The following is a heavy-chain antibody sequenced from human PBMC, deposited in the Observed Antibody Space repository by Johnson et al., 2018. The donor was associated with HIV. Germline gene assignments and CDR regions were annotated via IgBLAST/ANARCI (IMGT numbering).Heavy chain of an antibody. CDR1: GFTFSDYF. D-gene: IGHD4-17*01. CDR3: ARDATPWCGDHVGYAFDL. Sequence: QVQLVESGGGLVKPGGSLRLSCAASGFTFSDYFMSWIRQAPGKGLECLAYISSSGSSIYYTDSVKGRFTISRDNSKNSLYLEMNSLRAEDTALYYCARDATPWCGDHVGYAFDLWGQGTMVTVSS. CDR2: ISSSGSSI. J-gene: IGHJ3*01. V-gene: IGHV3-11*04.